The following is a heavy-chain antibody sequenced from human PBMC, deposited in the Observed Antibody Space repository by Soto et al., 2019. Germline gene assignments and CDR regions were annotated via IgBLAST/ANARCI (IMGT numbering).Heavy chain of an antibody. J-gene: IGHJ5*02. CDR1: GFSLNTSGVG. CDR3: ACFFGPLPS. D-gene: IGHD3-10*01. Sequence: QITLKESGPTLVKPTQTLTLTCTFSGFSLNTSGVGVGWIRQPPGKALEWLALIYWDEDERYSPSLESRLTISKDKFKNQVFLTMTNMDPVDTAQYYCACFFGPLPSWGQGTLVTVSS. CDR2: IYWDEDE. V-gene: IGHV2-5*02.